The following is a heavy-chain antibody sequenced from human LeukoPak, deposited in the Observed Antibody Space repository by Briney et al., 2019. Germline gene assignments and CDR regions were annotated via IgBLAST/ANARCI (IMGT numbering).Heavy chain of an antibody. J-gene: IGHJ4*02. Sequence: SETLSLTCTVSGGSISSSSYYWGWIRQPPGKGLEWIGEINHSGSTNYNPSLKSRVTISVDTSKNQFSLKLSSVTAADTAVYYCARGRRQLANFDYWGQGTLVTVSS. CDR2: INHSGST. D-gene: IGHD6-13*01. CDR3: ARGRRQLANFDY. CDR1: GGSISSSSYY. V-gene: IGHV4-39*07.